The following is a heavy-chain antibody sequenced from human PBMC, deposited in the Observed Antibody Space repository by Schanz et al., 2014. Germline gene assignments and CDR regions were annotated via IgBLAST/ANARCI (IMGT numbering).Heavy chain of an antibody. J-gene: IGHJ4*02. CDR3: VRDTDYHFDY. D-gene: IGHD4-17*01. V-gene: IGHV3-21*01. CDR2: ISATSNFV. Sequence: QLVESGGGLVKPGGSLRLSCATSGFNLRRYSMNWVRQAPGGGLEWVSSISATSNFVHYAASVKGRFTISRDNAKNTLYLQMNSLRAEDTAVYYCVRDTDYHFDYWGQGTLVTVSS. CDR1: GFNLRRYS.